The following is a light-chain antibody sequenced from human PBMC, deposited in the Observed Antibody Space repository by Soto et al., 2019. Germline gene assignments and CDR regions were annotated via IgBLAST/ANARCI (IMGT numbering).Light chain of an antibody. V-gene: IGKV1-27*01. CDR3: QKYNTAPRT. J-gene: IGKJ1*01. Sequence: DIQMTQSPSSLSASVGDTVTITCRASQGISNYLAWYQQKPGQVPNLLIYAASTLQSGVPSRFRGSGSGTDFTLTISSLRPEDVATYYCQKYNTAPRTFGQGTTVEI. CDR2: AAS. CDR1: QGISNY.